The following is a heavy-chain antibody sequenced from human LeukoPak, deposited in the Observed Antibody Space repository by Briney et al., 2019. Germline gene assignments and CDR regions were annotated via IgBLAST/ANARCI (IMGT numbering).Heavy chain of an antibody. CDR3: ARVTTSSTWIYYFDY. J-gene: IGHJ4*02. CDR2: ITAYNDNT. V-gene: IGHV1-18*01. D-gene: IGHD6-13*01. CDR1: GYTFTSYG. Sequence: ASVKVSCKASGYTFTSYGISWVRQAPGQGLEWMGWITAYNDNTYYAQKLQGRVTMTTDTSTSTAYMELRSLRSDDTAVYYCARVTTSSTWIYYFDYWGQGTLVTVSS.